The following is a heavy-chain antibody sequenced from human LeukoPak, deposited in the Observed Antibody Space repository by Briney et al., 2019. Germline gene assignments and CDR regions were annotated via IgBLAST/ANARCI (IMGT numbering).Heavy chain of an antibody. V-gene: IGHV4-39*07. D-gene: IGHD6-25*01. CDR2: IYYSGST. CDR3: ARGGVYFDY. Sequence: PSETLSLTCTVSGGSISSSSYYWGWIRQPPGKGLEWIGSIYYSGSTYYNPSLKSRVTISVDTFKNQFSLKLSSVTAADTAVYYCARGGVYFDYWGQGTLVTVSS. J-gene: IGHJ4*02. CDR1: GGSISSSSYY.